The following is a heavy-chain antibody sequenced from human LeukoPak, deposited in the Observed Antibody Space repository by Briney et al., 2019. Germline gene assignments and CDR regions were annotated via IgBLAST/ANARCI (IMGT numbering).Heavy chain of an antibody. Sequence: GGSLRLSCAASGFTFSSYAMSWVRQAPGKGLEWVSAISGSGGSTYYADSVKGRFTISRDNSKNTLHLQMNSLRAEDTAVYYCAKSNTMIVVVTAYWYFDLWGRGTLVTVSS. CDR1: GFTFSSYA. J-gene: IGHJ2*01. CDR2: ISGSGGST. D-gene: IGHD3-22*01. CDR3: AKSNTMIVVVTAYWYFDL. V-gene: IGHV3-23*01.